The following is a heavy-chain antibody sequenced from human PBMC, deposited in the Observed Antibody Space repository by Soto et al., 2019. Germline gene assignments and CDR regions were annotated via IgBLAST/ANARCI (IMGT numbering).Heavy chain of an antibody. J-gene: IGHJ5*02. CDR3: ARVKRGLWSTTKIWENWFDP. Sequence: ASVKVSCKASGYTFTSYDINWVRQATGQGLEWMGWMNPNSGNTGYAQKFQGRVTMTRNTSISTAYMELSSLRSEDTAVYYCARVKRGLWSTTKIWENWFDPWGQGTLVTVSS. D-gene: IGHD2-2*01. CDR1: GYTFTSYD. V-gene: IGHV1-8*01. CDR2: MNPNSGNT.